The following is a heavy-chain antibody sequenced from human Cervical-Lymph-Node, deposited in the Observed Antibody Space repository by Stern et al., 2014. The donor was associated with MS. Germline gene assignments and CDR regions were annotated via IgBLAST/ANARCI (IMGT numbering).Heavy chain of an antibody. V-gene: IGHV1-58*01. Sequence: QLVESGPEVKKPGTSVKVSCKASGSTFSSSIVQWVRQARGQRLEWIGWIVVGSGNTNYAQKFQERVTITRDRSTSTAYMELNSLRFGDTAVYYCATDDLNARSSAPIDHWGQGTLVTVSS. CDR2: IVVGSGNT. CDR3: ATDDLNARSSAPIDH. CDR1: GSTFSSSI. J-gene: IGHJ4*02.